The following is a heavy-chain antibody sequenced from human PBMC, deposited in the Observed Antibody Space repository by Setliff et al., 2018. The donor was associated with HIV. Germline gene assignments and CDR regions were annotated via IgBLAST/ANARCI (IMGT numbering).Heavy chain of an antibody. D-gene: IGHD3-10*01. CDR3: ARVEAKIRGATYGMDV. CDR2: AYHSGRT. Sequence: SETLSLTCAVSGYSITSGYSWGWIRQSPGKGLEWIGNAYHSGRTYYNPSLKSRVAMSIDTSKNQFSLKLSSVTAADTAVYYCARVEAKIRGATYGMDVWGQGTTVTVSS. CDR1: GYSITSGYS. J-gene: IGHJ6*02. V-gene: IGHV4-38-2*01.